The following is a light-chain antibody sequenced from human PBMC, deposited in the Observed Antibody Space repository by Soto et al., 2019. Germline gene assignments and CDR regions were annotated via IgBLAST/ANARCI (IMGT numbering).Light chain of an antibody. CDR3: ATWDYSLSGVV. V-gene: IGLV1-47*02. CDR2: SND. J-gene: IGLJ2*01. CDR1: SSNIETND. Sequence: QLVLTQPPSASGTPGQRVTISCSGSSSNIETNDIYWHQQLPGSAPKLLIYSNDQRPSGVPDRFSASKSGTSASLAISGLRSEDEAEYFCATWDYSLSGVVFGGGTKLTVL.